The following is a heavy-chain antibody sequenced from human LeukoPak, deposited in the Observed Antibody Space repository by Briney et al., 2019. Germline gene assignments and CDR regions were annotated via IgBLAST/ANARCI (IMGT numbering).Heavy chain of an antibody. CDR2: IKSKTDGGTT. V-gene: IGHV3-15*01. J-gene: IGHJ5*02. D-gene: IGHD6-13*01. CDR3: TTDGSSSWYVFP. CDR1: GFTFSNAW. Sequence: GGSLRLSCAASGFTFSNAWMSWVRKAPGKGLEWVGRIKSKTDGGTTDYAAPVKGRFTISRDDSKNTLYLQMNSLKTEDTAVYYCTTDGSSSWYVFPWGQGTLVTVSS.